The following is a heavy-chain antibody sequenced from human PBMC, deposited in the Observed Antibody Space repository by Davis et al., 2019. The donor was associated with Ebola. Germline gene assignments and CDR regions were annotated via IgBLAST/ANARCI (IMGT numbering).Heavy chain of an antibody. V-gene: IGHV6-1*01. D-gene: IGHD5-18*01. CDR2: TYYTSKWHN. CDR1: GDTVSSTA. CDR3: ARGWLRAGMDV. Sequence: HSQTLSLTCAISGDTVSSTAWNWIRQSPSRGLEWLGRTYYTSKWHNDYAVSVKSRITINPDTSKNQFSLQLNSVTPEDTALYYCARGWLRAGMDVWGEGTTVTVSS. J-gene: IGHJ6*04.